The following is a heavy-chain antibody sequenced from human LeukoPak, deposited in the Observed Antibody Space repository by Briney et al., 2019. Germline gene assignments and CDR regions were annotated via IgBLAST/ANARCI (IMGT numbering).Heavy chain of an antibody. CDR1: GFTFSSYW. V-gene: IGHV3-7*01. CDR2: IKQDGSEK. Sequence: PGGSLRLSCAASGFTFSSYWMSWVRQAPGKGLEWVANIKQDGSEKYYADSVKGRFTISRDNAKNSLYLQMNSLRAEDTAVYYCAREAGPHDFWSGYSHWGQGTLVTVSS. J-gene: IGHJ4*02. CDR3: AREAGPHDFWSGYSH. D-gene: IGHD3-3*01.